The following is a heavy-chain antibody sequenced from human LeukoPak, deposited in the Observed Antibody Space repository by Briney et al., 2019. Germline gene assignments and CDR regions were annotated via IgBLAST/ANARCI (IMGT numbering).Heavy chain of an antibody. J-gene: IGHJ3*02. CDR3: ARPDSHLSAFDI. CDR1: GGSISTYY. V-gene: IGHV4-59*08. D-gene: IGHD2-15*01. Sequence: SETLSLTCSVSGGSISTYYWSWIRQPPGKVLEWIAYISDSGSTRYRPSLRGRLSISMDKSKNMFSLKLNSVTAADTAVYYCARPDSHLSAFDIWGQGTKVTVS. CDR2: ISDSGST.